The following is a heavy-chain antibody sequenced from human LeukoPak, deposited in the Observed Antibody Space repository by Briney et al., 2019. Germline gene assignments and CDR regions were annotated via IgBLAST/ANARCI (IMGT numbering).Heavy chain of an antibody. CDR3: ARDFHYAFDY. V-gene: IGHV3-48*02. CDR2: IGTSTTTI. Sequence: PGGSLRLSCAASRFTFSSYSMNWVRQAPRKGLEWVSYIGTSTTTISYADSVKGRFTISRDNAKNSLYLQMNSLRDEDTAVYYCARDFHYAFDYWGQGTLVTVSS. J-gene: IGHJ4*02. CDR1: RFTFSSYS. D-gene: IGHD2-2*01.